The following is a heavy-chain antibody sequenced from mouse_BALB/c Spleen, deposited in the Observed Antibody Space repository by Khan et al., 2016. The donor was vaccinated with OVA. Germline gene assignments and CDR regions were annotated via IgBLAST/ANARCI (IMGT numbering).Heavy chain of an antibody. Sequence: QVQLKQSGAELARPGASVKMSCKASGYTFTSYTMHWIKQRPGQGLEWIGYINPSNSYTNYNQKFKDKATLTADKSSSTAYMELSSLTSEDAEVYYCAREGDYYRYDGWFAYWGQGTLVTVSA. D-gene: IGHD2-14*01. CDR2: INPSNSYT. CDR3: AREGDYYRYDGWFAY. V-gene: IGHV1-4*01. CDR1: GYTFTSYT. J-gene: IGHJ3*01.